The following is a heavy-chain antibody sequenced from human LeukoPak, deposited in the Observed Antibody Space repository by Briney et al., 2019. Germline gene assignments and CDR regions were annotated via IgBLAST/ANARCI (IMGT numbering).Heavy chain of an antibody. J-gene: IGHJ4*02. CDR1: GGSISSGGYY. V-gene: IGHV4-31*03. D-gene: IGHD5-18*01. CDR2: IYYSGST. Sequence: SQTLSFTCTVSGGSISSGGYYWSWIRQHPGKGLEWIGYIYYSGSTYYNPSLKSRVTISVDTSKNQFSLKLSSVTAADTAVYYCARSRDGAMVTGFNYWGQGTLVTVSS. CDR3: ARSRDGAMVTGFNY.